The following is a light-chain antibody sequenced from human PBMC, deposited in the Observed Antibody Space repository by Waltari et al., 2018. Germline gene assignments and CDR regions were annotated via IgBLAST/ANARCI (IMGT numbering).Light chain of an antibody. CDR2: DAS. CDR3: QQRSNPIT. J-gene: IGKJ5*01. CDR1: QSVSSY. V-gene: IGKV3-11*01. Sequence: PGERATLSCSASQSVSSYLAWYQQKPGQAPRLLIYDASNRATGIPARFSGSGSGTVFTLTISSLEPEDFAVYYCQQRSNPITFGQGTRLEIK.